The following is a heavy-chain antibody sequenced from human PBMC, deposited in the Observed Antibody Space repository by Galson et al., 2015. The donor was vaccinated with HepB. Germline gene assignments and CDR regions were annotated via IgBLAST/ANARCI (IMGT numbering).Heavy chain of an antibody. CDR3: ARSLVEVVPVLGFDY. Sequence: SVKVSCKASGYTFTSYAMHWVRQAPGQRLEWMGWINAGNGNTKYSQKFQGRVTITRDTSASTAYMELSSLRSEDTAVYYCARSLVEVVPVLGFDYWGQGTLVTVSS. V-gene: IGHV1-3*01. D-gene: IGHD2-2*01. J-gene: IGHJ4*02. CDR1: GYTFTSYA. CDR2: INAGNGNT.